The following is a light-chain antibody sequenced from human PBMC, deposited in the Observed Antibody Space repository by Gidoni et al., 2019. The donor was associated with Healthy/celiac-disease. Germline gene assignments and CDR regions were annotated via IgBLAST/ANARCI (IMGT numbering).Light chain of an antibody. CDR2: GAS. J-gene: IGKJ1*01. CDR3: QQYNNWPPWT. V-gene: IGKV3-15*01. Sequence: EIVMTQSPATLSVSPGERATLSCRASQSVSSNLAWYQQKPGQAPRLLIYGASTRATGIPARFSGSGSGTEFTINISSLQSEDFAVYYCQQYNNWPPWTFGQGTKGEIK. CDR1: QSVSSN.